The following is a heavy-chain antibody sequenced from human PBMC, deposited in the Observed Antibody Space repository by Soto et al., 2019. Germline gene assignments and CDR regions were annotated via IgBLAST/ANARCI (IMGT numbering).Heavy chain of an antibody. CDR1: GFTFSSYS. CDR3: ARDYCSSTSCYSDAYYYGMDV. Sequence: WGSLRLSCAASGFTFSSYSMNWVRQAPGKGLEWVSSISSSSSYIYYADSVKGRFTISRDNAKNSLYLQINSLRAEDTAGYYCARDYCSSTSCYSDAYYYGMDVWGQGTTVTVSS. CDR2: ISSSSSYI. V-gene: IGHV3-21*01. J-gene: IGHJ6*02. D-gene: IGHD2-2*02.